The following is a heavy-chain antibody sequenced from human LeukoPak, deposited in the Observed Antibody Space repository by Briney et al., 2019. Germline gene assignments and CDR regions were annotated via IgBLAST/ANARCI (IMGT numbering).Heavy chain of an antibody. Sequence: GRSLRLSCAASGCTFSSYGMHWVRQAPGKGLEWVAVISYDGSNKYYADSVKGRFTISRDNSKNTLYLQMNSLRAEDTAVYYCAKDRVATTGYFDYWGQGTLVTVSS. V-gene: IGHV3-30*18. CDR1: GCTFSSYG. J-gene: IGHJ4*02. CDR2: ISYDGSNK. D-gene: IGHD5-12*01. CDR3: AKDRVATTGYFDY.